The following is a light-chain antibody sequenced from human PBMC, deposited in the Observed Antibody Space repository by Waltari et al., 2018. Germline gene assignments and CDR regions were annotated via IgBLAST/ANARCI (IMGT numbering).Light chain of an antibody. CDR1: SSNIGSNY. CDR2: NNN. V-gene: IGLV1-51*01. CDR3: ATWDTSLGDLWV. Sequence: QSVLTQPPSVSAAPGQTVTISCSGSSSNIGSNYVSWYQHLPRTVPKLLIYNNNERPSGIPDRFSGSTSGTSATLVITGLQTGDEADYYCATWDTSLGDLWVFGGGTRLTVI. J-gene: IGLJ3*02.